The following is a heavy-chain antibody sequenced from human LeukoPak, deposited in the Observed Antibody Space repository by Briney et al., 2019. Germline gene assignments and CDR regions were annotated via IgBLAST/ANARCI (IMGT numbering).Heavy chain of an antibody. CDR1: GFTFTDYN. CDR3: ARVSFWSGYPDYYYYMDV. CDR2: ISSNDVYI. V-gene: IGHV3-21*01. D-gene: IGHD3-3*01. Sequence: PGGSLRLSCAASGFTFTDYNLNWVRQAPGKGLEWVSSISSNDVYIYYADSVQGRFTVSRDNAKNSLYLQMNSLRAEDTAVYYCARVSFWSGYPDYYYYMDVWGKGTTVTVSS. J-gene: IGHJ6*03.